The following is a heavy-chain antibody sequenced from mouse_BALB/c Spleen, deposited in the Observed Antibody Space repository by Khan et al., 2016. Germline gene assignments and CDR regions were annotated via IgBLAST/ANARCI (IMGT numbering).Heavy chain of an antibody. CDR2: ISDGGAYT. V-gene: IGHV5-4*02. D-gene: IGHD2-1*01. CDR1: GFTFSDYY. CDR3: ARTYGNYGYFDV. J-gene: IGHJ1*01. Sequence: EVQLVESGGGLVKPGGSLKLSCAASGFTFSDYYMYWVRQTPEKRLEWVATISDGGAYTYYSDSVKGRFTISRDNAKNNLYLQMSSLKSEDTAMYSCARTYGNYGYFDVWGAGTTVTVSS.